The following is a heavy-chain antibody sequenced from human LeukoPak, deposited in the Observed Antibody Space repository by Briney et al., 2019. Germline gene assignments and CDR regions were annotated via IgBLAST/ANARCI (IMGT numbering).Heavy chain of an antibody. CDR2: INYSGST. D-gene: IGHD2-2*01. CDR3: AAYCSSTSCYPTHDAFDI. CDR1: GGSISSSSYY. J-gene: IGHJ3*02. V-gene: IGHV4-39*01. Sequence: SETLSLTCTVSGGSISSSSYYCAWIRQPPGKGLEWIGSINYSGSTYYNPSLKSRVAMSVDMSKNQFSLKLSSVTAADTAVYYCAAYCSSTSCYPTHDAFDIWGQGTMVTVSS.